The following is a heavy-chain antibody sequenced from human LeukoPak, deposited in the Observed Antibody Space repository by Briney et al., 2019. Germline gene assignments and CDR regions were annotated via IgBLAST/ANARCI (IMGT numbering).Heavy chain of an antibody. CDR1: GFTFGDYA. V-gene: IGHV3-11*03. CDR2: VSCGSTYT. D-gene: IGHD3-10*01. J-gene: IGHJ4*02. CDR3: ARSPYESGTPPTRLED. Sequence: GGSLRLSCTASGFTFGDYAMSWVRQAPGKGLEWVSYVSCGSTYTNYADSVKGRFTVSRDNAKNSLSLQMSSLRAEDTAVYYCARSPYESGTPPTRLEDWGQGTLVTVSS.